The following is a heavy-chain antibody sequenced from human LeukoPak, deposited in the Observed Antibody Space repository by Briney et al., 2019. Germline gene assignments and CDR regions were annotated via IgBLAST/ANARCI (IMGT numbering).Heavy chain of an antibody. Sequence: SETLSLTCAVYGGSFSGYYWSWIRQPPGKGLEWIGEINHSGSTNYNPSLKSRVTISVDTSKNQFSLKLSSVTAVDTAVYYCAKGVVVVAAQGPIDYWGQGTLVTVSS. CDR2: INHSGST. CDR1: GGSFSGYY. J-gene: IGHJ4*02. CDR3: AKGVVVVAAQGPIDY. D-gene: IGHD2-15*01. V-gene: IGHV4-34*01.